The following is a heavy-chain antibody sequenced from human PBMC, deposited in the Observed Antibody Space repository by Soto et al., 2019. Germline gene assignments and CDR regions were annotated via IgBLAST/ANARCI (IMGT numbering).Heavy chain of an antibody. J-gene: IGHJ4*02. D-gene: IGHD4-17*01. V-gene: IGHV4-59*08. CDR2: IYYSGST. CDR3: ARGFPTVVTVDY. Sequence: PSETLSLTCTVSGGSISSDYWSWIRQPPGKGLEWIGYIYYSGSTNYNPSLKSRVTISVDTSKNQFSLKLSSVTAADTAVYYCARGFPTVVTVDYWGQGTLVTVSS. CDR1: GGSISSDY.